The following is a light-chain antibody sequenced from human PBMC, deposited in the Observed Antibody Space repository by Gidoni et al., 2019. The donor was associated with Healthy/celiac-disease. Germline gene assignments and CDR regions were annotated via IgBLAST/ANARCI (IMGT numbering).Light chain of an antibody. V-gene: IGLV1-47*01. Sequence: QSVLTQPPSASGPPGQRLTISCSGSSSNIGSNYVYCYQQLPGTAPKLLIHRNNQRPSGVPDRFSGSKSGTSASLAISGLRSEDEADYYCAAWDDSLSGLVVFGGGTKLTVL. CDR1: SSNIGSNY. J-gene: IGLJ2*01. CDR2: RNN. CDR3: AAWDDSLSGLVV.